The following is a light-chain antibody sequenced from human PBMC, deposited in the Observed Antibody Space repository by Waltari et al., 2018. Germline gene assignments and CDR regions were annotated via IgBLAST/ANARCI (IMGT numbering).Light chain of an antibody. V-gene: IGKV4-1*01. J-gene: IGKJ2*01. Sequence: DLVMTQSPDSLAVSLGERAPVKCKSSQNILYNSNNRNYLAWYQKKPGQPPKLLIYWASTRESGVPYRFSGSGSGTDFTLTISSLQAEDVAVYFCQQYYSAPFTFGQGTKLEIK. CDR1: QNILYNSNNRNY. CDR2: WAS. CDR3: QQYYSAPFT.